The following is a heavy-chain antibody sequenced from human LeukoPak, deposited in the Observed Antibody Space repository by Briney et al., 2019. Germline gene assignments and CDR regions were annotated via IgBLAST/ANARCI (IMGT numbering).Heavy chain of an antibody. Sequence: SLTXTVSGGSISSGSYYWSWIRQPAGKGLEWIGRIYTSGSTNYNHSLKSRVTISVDTSKNQFSLKLSSVTAADTAVYYCARIHSSSFYYYYMDVWGKGTTVTVSS. D-gene: IGHD6-6*01. CDR2: IYTSGST. J-gene: IGHJ6*03. CDR1: GGSISSGSYY. V-gene: IGHV4-61*02. CDR3: ARIHSSSFYYYYMDV.